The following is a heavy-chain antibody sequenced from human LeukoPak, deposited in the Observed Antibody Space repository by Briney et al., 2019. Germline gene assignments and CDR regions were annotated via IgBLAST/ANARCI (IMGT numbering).Heavy chain of an antibody. J-gene: IGHJ4*02. V-gene: IGHV4-39*02. Sequence: SETLSLTCTVSGGSISSTSYGWGWLRQPPGKGLEWIGRIYDSSSTYYNPSLKSRVTISVDTSKNQFSLKLSSVTAADTAVYYCARDLVYWGQGTLVTVSS. CDR2: IYDSSST. CDR1: GGSISSTSYG. CDR3: ARDLVY.